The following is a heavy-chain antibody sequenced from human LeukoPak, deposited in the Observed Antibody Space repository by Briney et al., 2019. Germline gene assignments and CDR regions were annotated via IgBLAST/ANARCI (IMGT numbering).Heavy chain of an antibody. CDR2: LSWHSDGI. CDR3: SKGRSRYFHLGFYFNH. Sequence: GGTLRLSCGGSGFSFDDSAMQGVRRAPRTGLEWVTGLSWHSDGIAYTDSVKGRFTVSRDTAQNHLFLNMSSLTPEDTAVYYCSKGRSRYFHLGFYFNHWGQGTLGTVSS. D-gene: IGHD3-9*01. J-gene: IGHJ4*02. CDR1: GFSFDDSA. V-gene: IGHV3-9*01.